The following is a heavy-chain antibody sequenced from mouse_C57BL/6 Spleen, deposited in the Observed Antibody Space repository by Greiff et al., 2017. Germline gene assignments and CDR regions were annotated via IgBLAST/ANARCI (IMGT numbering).Heavy chain of an antibody. CDR2: ISSGSSTI. CDR3: ARGGYYAMDY. J-gene: IGHJ4*01. V-gene: IGHV5-17*01. CDR1: GFTFSDYG. Sequence: EVHLVESGGGLVKPGGSLKLSCAASGFTFSDYGMHWVRQAPEKGLEWVAYISSGSSTIYYADTVKGRFTISRDNAKNTLFLQMTRLGSEDTAIYYLARGGYYAMDYRGQGTSVTVSS.